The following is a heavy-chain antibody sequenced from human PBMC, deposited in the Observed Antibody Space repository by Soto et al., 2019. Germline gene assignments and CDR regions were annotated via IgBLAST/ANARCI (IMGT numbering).Heavy chain of an antibody. D-gene: IGHD2-21*01. CDR3: ARNFLSIYFDY. J-gene: IGHJ4*02. V-gene: IGHV4-61*01. CDR1: GGSVSSGSYY. Sequence: QVQLQESGPGLVKPSETLSLTCTVSGGSVSSGSYYWSWIRQPPGKGLEWIGYIYYSGSTYYNPSLKSRVTISVDTSKNQFSLKLSSVTAADTAVYYCARNFLSIYFDYWGQGTLVTVSS. CDR2: IYYSGST.